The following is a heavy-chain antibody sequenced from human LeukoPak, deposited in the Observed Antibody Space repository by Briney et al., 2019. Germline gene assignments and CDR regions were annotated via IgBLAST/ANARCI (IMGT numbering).Heavy chain of an antibody. V-gene: IGHV1-18*01. CDR2: ISAYNGNT. D-gene: IGHD3-3*01. J-gene: IGHJ5*02. CDR3: ARDLEFGNYVNNWFDP. CDR1: GYTFTSYG. Sequence: ASVKVSCKASGYTFTSYGISWVRQAPGQGPEWMGWISAYNGNTNYAQKLQGRVTMTTDTSTSTAYMELRSLRSDDTAVYYCARDLEFGNYVNNWFDPWGQGTLVTVSS.